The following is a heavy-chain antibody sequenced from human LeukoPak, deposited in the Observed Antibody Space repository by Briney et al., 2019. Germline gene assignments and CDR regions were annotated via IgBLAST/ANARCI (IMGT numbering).Heavy chain of an antibody. CDR1: GGSIISYY. Sequence: SETLSLTCTVSGGSIISYYWSWIRQPAGKGLEWIGRIYTSGSTNYNPSLKSRVTMSVDTSKNQFSLKLSSVTAADTAVYYCARDKVGPSLYYFDYWGQGTLVTVSS. CDR3: ARDKVGPSLYYFDY. J-gene: IGHJ4*02. D-gene: IGHD2/OR15-2a*01. CDR2: IYTSGST. V-gene: IGHV4-4*07.